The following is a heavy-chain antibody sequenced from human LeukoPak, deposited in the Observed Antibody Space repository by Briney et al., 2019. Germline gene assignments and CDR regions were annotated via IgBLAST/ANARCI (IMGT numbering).Heavy chain of an antibody. V-gene: IGHV3-33*01. CDR2: IWYDGSNK. CDR1: GFTFSSYG. Sequence: TGGSLRLPCAASGFTFSSYGMHWVRQAPGKGLEWVAVIWYDGSNKYYADPVKGRFTISRDNSKNTLYLQMNSLRAEDTAVYYCARAVVDYGGNYYFDYWGQGTLVTVSS. J-gene: IGHJ4*02. CDR3: ARAVVDYGGNYYFDY. D-gene: IGHD4-23*01.